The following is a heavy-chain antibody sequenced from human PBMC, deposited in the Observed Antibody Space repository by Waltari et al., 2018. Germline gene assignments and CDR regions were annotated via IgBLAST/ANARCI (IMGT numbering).Heavy chain of an antibody. J-gene: IGHJ6*03. CDR1: GGSISSYY. CDR3: AGSSYYYMDV. V-gene: IGHV4-4*07. Sequence: QVQLQASGPGLVKPSETLSLPCTVAGGSISSYYRSWIRPPAGTGLEWIGRSYTSGSTNYNPSLKSRVTMSVDTSKTQFALKLSSVTAADTAVYYCAGSSYYYMDVWGKGTTVTISS. CDR2: SYTSGST. D-gene: IGHD2-2*01.